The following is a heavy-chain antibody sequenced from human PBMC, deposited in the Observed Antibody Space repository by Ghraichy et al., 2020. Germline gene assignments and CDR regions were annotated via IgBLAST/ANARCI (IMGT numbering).Heavy chain of an antibody. CDR1: GFTFNNFW. Sequence: GGSLRLSCAASGFTFNNFWMNWVRQAPGKGLEGVAQIKEDGCDRSYVDSVRGRFTISRDNSKNSLYLQMNSLRPEDTAVYYCARDLPGVGRGAFDIWGRGTSVTVSS. CDR3: ARDLPGVGRGAFDI. D-gene: IGHD1-14*01. J-gene: IGHJ3*02. V-gene: IGHV3-7*03. CDR2: IKEDGCDR.